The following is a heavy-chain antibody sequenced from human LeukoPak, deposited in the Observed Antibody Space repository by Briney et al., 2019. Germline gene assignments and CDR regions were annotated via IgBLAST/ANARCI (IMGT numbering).Heavy chain of an antibody. CDR1: GGSISSYY. D-gene: IGHD6-13*01. Sequence: PSETLSLTCTVSGGSISSYYWSWIRQPPGKGLEWIGYIYYSGSTNYNPSLKSRVTISVDTSKNQFSLKLSSVTAADTAVYYCARVGEYSSSWLGEDVWGKGTTVTVSS. CDR2: IYYSGST. CDR3: ARVGEYSSSWLGEDV. V-gene: IGHV4-59*01. J-gene: IGHJ6*04.